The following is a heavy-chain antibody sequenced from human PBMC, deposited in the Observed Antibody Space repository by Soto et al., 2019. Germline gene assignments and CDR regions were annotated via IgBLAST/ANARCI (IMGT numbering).Heavy chain of an antibody. CDR1: GGTFSNYA. V-gene: IGHV1-69*13. CDR3: ARGSREGIYDFWSAYYFDY. Sequence: ASVKVSCKASGGTFSNYAISWVRQAPGQGLEWMGGIIPIFGTANYAQKFQGRVTITADESTSTAYMELSSLRSEDTAVDYCARGSREGIYDFWSAYYFDYWGQGTLVTVSS. CDR2: IIPIFGTA. D-gene: IGHD3-3*01. J-gene: IGHJ4*02.